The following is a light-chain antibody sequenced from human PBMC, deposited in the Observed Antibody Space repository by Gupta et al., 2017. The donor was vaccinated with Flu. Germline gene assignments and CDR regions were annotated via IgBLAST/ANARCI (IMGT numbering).Light chain of an antibody. CDR3: QQENKWPIT. CDR2: GAS. V-gene: IGKV3-15*01. J-gene: IGKJ5*01. CDR1: QSVGST. Sequence: EIVMTQSPATLSVSPGERVTLSCRASQSVGSTLAWYEQKPGQAPRLLIFGASTRATGIPARFSGSGSGTEFTLTISSLQSEDFAVYYCQQENKWPITFGQGTRLEIK.